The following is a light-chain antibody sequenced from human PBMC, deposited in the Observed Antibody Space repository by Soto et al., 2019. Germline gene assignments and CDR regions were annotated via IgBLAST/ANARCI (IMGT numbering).Light chain of an antibody. V-gene: IGLV1-44*01. J-gene: IGLJ2*01. CDR2: SNN. CDR1: SSNIGSNT. CDR3: AAWDDSLNDVV. Sequence: QSVLTQPPSASGTPGQRVTISCSGSSSNIGSNTVNWYQQLPGTAPKLLIYSNNQRPSGVPDRFSGSKSGTSASLAISGLQSEDEADYYCAAWDDSLNDVVFGGGTTLTVL.